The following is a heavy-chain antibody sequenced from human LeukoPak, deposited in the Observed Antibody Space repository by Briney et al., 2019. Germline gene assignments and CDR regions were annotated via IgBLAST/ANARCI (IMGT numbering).Heavy chain of an antibody. CDR1: DDSISDYY. CDR3: TRGAGWLIDY. CDR2: FHNSGTS. Sequence: PSETLSLTCTVSDDSISDYYRGWIRPPPGKGLEWIGYFHNSGTSTYNPSLKSRVTISADTSKNQFSLKLNSLTTADTAVYYCTRGAGWLIDYWGQGILVTVSS. V-gene: IGHV4-59*01. J-gene: IGHJ4*02. D-gene: IGHD3-16*01.